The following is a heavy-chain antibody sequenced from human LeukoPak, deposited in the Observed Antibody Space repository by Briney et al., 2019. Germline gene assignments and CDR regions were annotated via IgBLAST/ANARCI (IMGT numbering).Heavy chain of an antibody. CDR3: ARSPIAPRKYYYDSSGYLFDY. CDR2: IIPIFGTA. D-gene: IGHD3-22*01. Sequence: ASVKVSCKASGGTFISYAISWVRQAPGQGLEWMGGIIPIFGTANYAQKFQGRVTITADESTSTAYTELSSLRSEDTAVYYYARSPIAPRKYYYDSSGYLFDYWGQGTLVTVSS. V-gene: IGHV1-69*13. J-gene: IGHJ4*02. CDR1: GGTFISYA.